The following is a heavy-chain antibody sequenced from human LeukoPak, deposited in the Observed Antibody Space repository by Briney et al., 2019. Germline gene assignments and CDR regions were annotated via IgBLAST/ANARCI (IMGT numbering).Heavy chain of an antibody. CDR1: GFTVSSNH. CDR2: ISGRSSTI. V-gene: IGHV3-48*02. J-gene: IGHJ4*02. Sequence: GGSLRLSCVASGFTVSSNHMSWVRQAPGKGLEWILYISGRSSTIYYADSVKGRFTISRDNAKNSLYLQMNSLRDEDTAVYYCARFSTHFDYWGQGTLVTVSS. D-gene: IGHD3-3*02. CDR3: ARFSTHFDY.